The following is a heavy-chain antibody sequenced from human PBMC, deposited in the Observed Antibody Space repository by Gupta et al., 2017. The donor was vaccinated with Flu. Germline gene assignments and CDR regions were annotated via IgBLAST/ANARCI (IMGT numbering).Heavy chain of an antibody. D-gene: IGHD3-3*01. CDR3: ARLERLEWEFRLDQ. J-gene: IGHJ4*02. CDR2: IHSSGNA. CDR1: GGSISSDY. V-gene: IGHV4-59*08. Sequence: QVQLQESGPGLVKPSETLSLTCTVSGGSISSDYWSWIRQTPTKQLEWIGYIHSSGNANYNPFLRSRLSLSVDTSRHEVSLKLKSLTAADTAVYYCARLERLEWEFRLDQWGQGTRVTVSS.